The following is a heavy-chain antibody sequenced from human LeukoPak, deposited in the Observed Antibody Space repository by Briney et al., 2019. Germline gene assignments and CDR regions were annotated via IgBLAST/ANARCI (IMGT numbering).Heavy chain of an antibody. J-gene: IGHJ4*02. Sequence: SETLSLTCTVSGYSISSGYYWGWIRQPPGKGLEWIGSIYHSGSTYYNPSLKSRVTISVDTSKNQFSLKLSSVTAADTAVYYCARSAKRITMVRGAPYYFDYWGQGTLVTVSS. CDR1: GYSISSGYY. CDR2: IYHSGST. V-gene: IGHV4-38-2*02. CDR3: ARSAKRITMVRGAPYYFDY. D-gene: IGHD3-10*01.